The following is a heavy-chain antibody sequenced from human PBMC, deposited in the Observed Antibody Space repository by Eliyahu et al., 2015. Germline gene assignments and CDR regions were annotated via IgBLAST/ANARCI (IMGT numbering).Heavy chain of an antibody. CDR1: GFTFSXYY. D-gene: IGHD6-13*01. V-gene: IGHV3-11*06. CDR3: ARDRGAAAGTRLAFDI. CDR2: XSXSSSYT. J-gene: IGHJ3*02. Sequence: QVQLVESGGGLVKPGGSLRLSCAASGFTFSXYYXSWIRQAPGKGLEWVSYXSXSSSYTNYADSVKGRXTISRDNAKNSLYLQMNSLRAEDTAVYYCARDRGAAAGTRLAFDIWGQGTMVTVSS.